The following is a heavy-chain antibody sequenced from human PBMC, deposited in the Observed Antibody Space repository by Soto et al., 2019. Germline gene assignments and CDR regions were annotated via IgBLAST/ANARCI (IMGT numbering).Heavy chain of an antibody. Sequence: SETKSLTCTVSDGYIRSSSCYWGWIRKPPGKGLEWIGSIYYSGSTYYNPSLKSRVTISVDTSKNQFSLKLSSVTAADTAVYYCARQSTDTIFGVVAPIYYYMDVWGKGTTVTVSS. CDR2: IYYSGST. V-gene: IGHV4-39*01. J-gene: IGHJ6*03. CDR3: ARQSTDTIFGVVAPIYYYMDV. CDR1: DGYIRSSSCY. D-gene: IGHD3-3*01.